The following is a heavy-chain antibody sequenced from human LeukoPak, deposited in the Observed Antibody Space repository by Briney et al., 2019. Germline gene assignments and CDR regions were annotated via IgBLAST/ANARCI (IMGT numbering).Heavy chain of an antibody. J-gene: IGHJ4*02. D-gene: IGHD3-16*01. CDR3: ARARSDVWGSYYVY. CDR2: ISSSGSTI. Sequence: GGSLRLSCAASGFTFSSYEMNWVRQAPGKGLEWVSYISSSGSTIYYADSVKGRFTISRDNAKNLLYLQMNSLRAEDTAVYYCARARSDVWGSYYVYWGQGTLVTVSS. V-gene: IGHV3-48*03. CDR1: GFTFSSYE.